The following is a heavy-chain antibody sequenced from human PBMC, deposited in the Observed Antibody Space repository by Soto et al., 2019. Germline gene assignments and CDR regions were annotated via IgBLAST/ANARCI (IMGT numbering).Heavy chain of an antibody. J-gene: IGHJ4*02. CDR1: GFTFTYRY. D-gene: IGHD1-26*01. CDR3: ANGGGSPAPFTWELPGL. V-gene: IGHV1-45*02. CDR2: ITPSTGDV. Sequence: QMQLVQSGAEVKKTASSVKISCKASGFTFTYRYLHWVRQAPGQALEWMGWITPSTGDVNYPQKVQEIVTITTDRSMSTVHRELTSLTSEDSSMYFCANGGGSPAPFTWELPGLWGAGTLVIVSS.